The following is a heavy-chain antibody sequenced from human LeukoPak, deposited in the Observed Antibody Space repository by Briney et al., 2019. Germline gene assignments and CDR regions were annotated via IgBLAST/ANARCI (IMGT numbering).Heavy chain of an antibody. D-gene: IGHD6-6*01. CDR1: GYTFTSYY. J-gene: IGHJ2*01. V-gene: IGHV1-46*01. Sequence: ASVKVSCKASGYTFTSYYMHWVRQAPGQGLEWMGIINPSGGSTGFVQKFQGRVTMTRDTSTSTVYMELSSLRSEDTAVYYCARGPVIGGHSSLSAWYFDLWGRGTLVTVSS. CDR3: ARGPVIGGHSSLSAWYFDL. CDR2: INPSGGST.